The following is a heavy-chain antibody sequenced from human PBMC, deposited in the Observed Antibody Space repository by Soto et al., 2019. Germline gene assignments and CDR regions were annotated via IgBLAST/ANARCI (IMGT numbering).Heavy chain of an antibody. CDR1: GGSISSGDYY. Sequence: PSETLSLTCTVSGGSISSGDYYWSWIRQPPGKGLEWIGYIYYSGSTYYNPSLKSRVTISVDTSKNQFSLKLSSVTAADTAVYYCARQSIAAADIDAFDIWGQGTMVTVSS. V-gene: IGHV4-30-4*01. CDR2: IYYSGST. J-gene: IGHJ3*02. CDR3: ARQSIAAADIDAFDI. D-gene: IGHD6-13*01.